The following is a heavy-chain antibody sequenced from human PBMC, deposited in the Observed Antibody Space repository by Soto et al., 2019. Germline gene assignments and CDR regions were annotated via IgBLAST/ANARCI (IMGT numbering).Heavy chain of an antibody. CDR2: ISGRDNST. V-gene: IGHV3-23*01. CDR1: GFTFSSYA. J-gene: IGHJ6*02. CDR3: APMGV. Sequence: PGGSLRLSCAASGFTFSSYAMSWVRQAPGKGLEWVSGISGRDNSTYYADSVKGRFTISRDNSKNTLYLQMGSLRADDTAVYYCAPMGVWRQGTTVTVSS.